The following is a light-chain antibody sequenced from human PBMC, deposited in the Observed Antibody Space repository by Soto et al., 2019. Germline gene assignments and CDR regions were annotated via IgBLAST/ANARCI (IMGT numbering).Light chain of an antibody. J-gene: IGKJ1*01. CDR1: QTISRW. CDR2: TAS. Sequence: DIQMTQSPSTLSAYVGDTVTITCRASQTISRWLAWYQQKPGKAPRLLIYTASTLESGVPSRFSASGSGTEFTLTISSLHPDDFATYYCQEYNNYWTFGQGTNVDIK. CDR3: QEYNNYWT. V-gene: IGKV1-5*01.